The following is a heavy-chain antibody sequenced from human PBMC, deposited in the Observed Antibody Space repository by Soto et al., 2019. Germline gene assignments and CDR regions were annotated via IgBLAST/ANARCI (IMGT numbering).Heavy chain of an antibody. V-gene: IGHV3-23*01. Sequence: EVQLLQSGGGLVQPGGSLRLSCAASGFPFSSYAMSWVRQAPGEGLEWVSVISGSGVSTYHADSVKGRFTISRDNSKNTLYLQMNSLRAEDTAVYYCAKLPARLSYFYYWGQGTLVTVSS. CDR2: ISGSGVST. J-gene: IGHJ4*02. CDR1: GFPFSSYA. CDR3: AKLPARLSYFYY. D-gene: IGHD6-6*01.